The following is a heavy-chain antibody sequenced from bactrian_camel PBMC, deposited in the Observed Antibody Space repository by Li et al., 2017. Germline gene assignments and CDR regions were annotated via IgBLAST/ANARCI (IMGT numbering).Heavy chain of an antibody. V-gene: IGHV3S40*01. CDR2: IYPGIQNT. CDR1: GLNFGIVD. J-gene: IGHJ6*01. Sequence: VQLVESGGGSVQPGGSLRLSCAASGLNFGIVDMSWFRQAPGKEREGVAVIYPGIQNTYYGDSVKGRFTITLNEAKNTIYLQMNSLKPEDTAMYYCAAEGPVWTVAVAACGLGYWGQGTQVTVS. CDR3: AAEGPVWTVAVAACGLGY. D-gene: IGHD7*01.